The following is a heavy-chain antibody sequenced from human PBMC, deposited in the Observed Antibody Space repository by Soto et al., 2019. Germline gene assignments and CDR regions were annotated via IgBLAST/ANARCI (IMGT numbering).Heavy chain of an antibody. D-gene: IGHD5-18*01. Sequence: SETLSLTCTVSGGSISSSSSYWGWIRQPPGKGLEWIGSIYYSGSTYYNPSLKSRVTISVDTSKNQFSLKVSSVTAADTAVYYCASTRGHSYGYGIDYWGQGTLVTVSS. CDR2: IYYSGST. J-gene: IGHJ4*02. CDR3: ASTRGHSYGYGIDY. V-gene: IGHV4-39*01. CDR1: GGSISSSSSY.